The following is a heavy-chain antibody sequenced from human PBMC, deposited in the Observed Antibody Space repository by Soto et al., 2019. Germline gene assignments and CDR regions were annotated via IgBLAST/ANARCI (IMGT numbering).Heavy chain of an antibody. V-gene: IGHV4-34*01. CDR1: GGSFSGYY. J-gene: IGHJ4*02. CDR3: ARTGSGYSQY. D-gene: IGHD3-22*01. CDR2: INHSGST. Sequence: SATRSLTCAVYGGSFSGYYWSWIRQPPGKGLEWIGEINHSGSTNYNPSLKSRVTISVDTSKNQFSLKLSSVTAADTAVYYCARTGSGYSQYWGQGTLVTVS.